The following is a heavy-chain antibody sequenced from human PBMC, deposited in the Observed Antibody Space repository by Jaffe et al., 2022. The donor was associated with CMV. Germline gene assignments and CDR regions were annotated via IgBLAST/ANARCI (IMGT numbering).Heavy chain of an antibody. V-gene: IGHV3-33*01. CDR1: GFTFSSYG. J-gene: IGHJ4*02. CDR3: AREGYSYGPALDY. CDR2: IWYDGSNK. Sequence: QVQLVESGGGVVQPGRSLRLSCAASGFTFSSYGMHWVRQAPGKGLEWVAVIWYDGSNKYYADSVKGRFTISRDNSKNTLYLQMNSLRAEDTAVYYCAREGYSYGPALDYWGQGTLVTVSS. D-gene: IGHD5-18*01.